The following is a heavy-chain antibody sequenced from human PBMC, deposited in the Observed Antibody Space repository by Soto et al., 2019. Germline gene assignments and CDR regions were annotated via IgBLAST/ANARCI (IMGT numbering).Heavy chain of an antibody. V-gene: IGHV3-49*04. J-gene: IGHJ4*02. D-gene: IGHD2-21*02. CDR2: IRSKAYGGTT. CDR1: GFTFGDYA. CDR3: TSYFYCGGDCYTIN. Sequence: LRLSCTASGFTFGDYAMSWVRQAPGKGLEWVGFIRSKAYGGTTEYAASVKGRFTISRDDSKSIAYLQMNSLKTEDTAVYYCTSYFYCGGDCYTINWGQGTLVTVSS.